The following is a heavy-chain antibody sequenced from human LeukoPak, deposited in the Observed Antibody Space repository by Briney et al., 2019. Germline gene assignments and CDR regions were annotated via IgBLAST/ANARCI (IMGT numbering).Heavy chain of an antibody. J-gene: IGHJ4*02. CDR1: GFSFSSYT. V-gene: IGHV3-30-3*01. CDR2: VSYDGATE. D-gene: IGHD2-8*02. CDR3: AREFEPTTRWGIIGY. Sequence: PGGSLRLSCAASGFSFSSYTMFWVRQAPGKGLEWVALVSYDGATEYYPDSVKGRFTVSRDDSQNTLSLEMNSLRTEDTAVYYCAREFEPTTRWGIIGYWGQGTLVSVSS.